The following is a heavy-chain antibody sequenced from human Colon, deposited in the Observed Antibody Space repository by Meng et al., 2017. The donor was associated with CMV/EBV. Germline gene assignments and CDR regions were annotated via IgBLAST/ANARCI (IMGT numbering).Heavy chain of an antibody. Sequence: SVQVSCKASGYTFSGYYMNWVRQAPGQGLEWMGGIIPIFGTANYAQKFQGRVTITTDESTSTAYMELSSLRSGDTAVYYCARVGCSSTSCSRGYYYYYGMDVWGQGTTVTVSS. J-gene: IGHJ6*02. V-gene: IGHV1-69*05. CDR1: GYTFSGYY. CDR3: ARVGCSSTSCSRGYYYYYGMDV. D-gene: IGHD2-2*01. CDR2: IIPIFGTA.